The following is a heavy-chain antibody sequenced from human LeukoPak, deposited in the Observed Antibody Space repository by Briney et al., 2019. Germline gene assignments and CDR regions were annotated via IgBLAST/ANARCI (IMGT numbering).Heavy chain of an antibody. Sequence: GGSLRLSCAASGFTFSDYYMSWIRQAPGKGLEWVSYISSSGSTIYYADSVKGRFTISRDNAKNSLYLQMNSLRAEDTAVYYCARDSYYYDSSGRGDYWGQGTLVTVSS. CDR3: ARDSYYYDSSGRGDY. D-gene: IGHD3-22*01. CDR1: GFTFSDYY. CDR2: ISSSGSTI. V-gene: IGHV3-11*04. J-gene: IGHJ4*02.